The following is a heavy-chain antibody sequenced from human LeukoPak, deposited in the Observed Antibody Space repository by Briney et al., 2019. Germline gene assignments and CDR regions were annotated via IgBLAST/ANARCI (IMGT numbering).Heavy chain of an antibody. CDR2: IYYSGDT. Sequence: PSETLSLTCSVSGGSINSYYWSWIRQPPGKGLEWIGYIYYSGDTNYNPSLESRVTISVDTSKNQFSLRLKSVTAADTAVYYCAREARDQWLVTEPRFDYWGQGTLVTVSS. J-gene: IGHJ4*02. V-gene: IGHV4-59*01. CDR1: GGSINSYY. D-gene: IGHD6-19*01. CDR3: AREARDQWLVTEPRFDY.